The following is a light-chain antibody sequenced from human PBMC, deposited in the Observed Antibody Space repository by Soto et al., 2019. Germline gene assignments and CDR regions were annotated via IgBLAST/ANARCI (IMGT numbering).Light chain of an antibody. CDR3: QPYNTWPPWT. CDR1: QSVGSR. CDR2: GAS. Sequence: ETVMTQSPATLSVLPGERATLSCRASQSVGSRLAWYQQKPGQAPRLLIYGASTGATGIPARFSGSGSGTEFTLTISSLQSEDFAVYYCQPYNTWPPWTFGQGTKVDIK. V-gene: IGKV3D-15*01. J-gene: IGKJ1*01.